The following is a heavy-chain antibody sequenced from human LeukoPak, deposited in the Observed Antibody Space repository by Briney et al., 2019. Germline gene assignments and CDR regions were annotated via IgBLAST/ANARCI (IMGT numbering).Heavy chain of an antibody. V-gene: IGHV3-21*01. CDR2: ISSSSSYI. CDR3: AKGGSGWYRGYYFDY. CDR1: GFTFSSYS. J-gene: IGHJ4*02. Sequence: GGSLRLSCAASGFTFSSYSMNWVRQAPGKGLEWVSSISSSSSYIYYADSVKGRFTISRDNAKNSLYLQMNSLRAEDTAVYYCAKGGSGWYRGYYFDYWGQGTLVTVSS. D-gene: IGHD6-19*01.